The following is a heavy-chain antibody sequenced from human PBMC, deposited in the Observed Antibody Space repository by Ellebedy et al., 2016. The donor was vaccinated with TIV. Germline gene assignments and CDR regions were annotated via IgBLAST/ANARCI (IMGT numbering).Heavy chain of an antibody. Sequence: GGSLRLSXSASGFSFSSYAMHWVRQAPGKGLEYLSGISSDGGSTYYADSVKGRFTISRDNSKNTLYLQMSSLRVEDMAVYYCVKGQGYYGSGTYEALDYWGQGTVVTVSS. CDR2: ISSDGGST. J-gene: IGHJ4*02. CDR1: GFSFSSYA. D-gene: IGHD3-10*01. V-gene: IGHV3-64D*06. CDR3: VKGQGYYGSGTYEALDY.